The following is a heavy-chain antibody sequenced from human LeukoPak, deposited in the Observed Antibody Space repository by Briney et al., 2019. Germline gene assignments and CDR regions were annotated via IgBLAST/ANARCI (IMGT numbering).Heavy chain of an antibody. CDR3: ARDVLRFSPGGYYMDV. D-gene: IGHD3-3*01. Sequence: GGSLRLSCAASGFTFSSYAMQWVRQAPGKGLEWVAVISYDGSNKYYADSVKGRFTISRDNSKNTLYLQMNSLRAEDTAVYYCARDVLRFSPGGYYMDVWGKGTTVTVSS. CDR1: GFTFSSYA. J-gene: IGHJ6*03. CDR2: ISYDGSNK. V-gene: IGHV3-30-3*01.